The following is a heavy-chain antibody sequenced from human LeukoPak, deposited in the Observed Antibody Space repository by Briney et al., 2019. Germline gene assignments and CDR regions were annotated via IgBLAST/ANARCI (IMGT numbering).Heavy chain of an antibody. D-gene: IGHD1-26*01. CDR1: GYTLTQSS. V-gene: IGHV1-24*01. CDR2: VDPENGER. Sequence: AAVKVSFKFSGYTLTQSSMHGVRQPARKGLAGVGGVDPENGERIYEQKLQGRVTMTEDTSTDTAYMEMSSLRSEDTAVYYCAAASRVGVSLEYWGQGTLVTVSS. J-gene: IGHJ4*02. CDR3: AAASRVGVSLEY.